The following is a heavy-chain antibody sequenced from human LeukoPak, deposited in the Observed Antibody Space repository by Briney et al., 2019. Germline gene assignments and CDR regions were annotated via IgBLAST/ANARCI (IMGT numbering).Heavy chain of an antibody. D-gene: IGHD5-24*01. CDR3: ATTVEMATITYYAFDI. CDR2: IIPIFGTA. J-gene: IGHJ3*02. Sequence: ASVKVSCKASGGTFSSYAISWVRQAPGQGLEWMGGIIPIFGTANYAQKFQGRVTITADESTSTAYMELSSLRSEDTAVYYCATTVEMATITYYAFDIWGQGTMVTVSS. CDR1: GGTFSSYA. V-gene: IGHV1-69*13.